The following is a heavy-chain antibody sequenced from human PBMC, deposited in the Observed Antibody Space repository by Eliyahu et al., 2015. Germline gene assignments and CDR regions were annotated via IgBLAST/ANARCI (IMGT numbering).Heavy chain of an antibody. CDR3: TTYDSSGYFLEY. D-gene: IGHD3-22*01. CDR2: IKDESDDATT. Sequence: VQLVXSGGGLVKPGGSLXLSCAASXFAXSXAWXXWIRQAPGKGLEFVGRIKDESDDATTDYTAPVKGRFTISRDDSKSTVYLQMNSLETEDTAVYYCTTYDSSGYFLEYWGQGTLVTVSS. V-gene: IGHV3-15*01. J-gene: IGHJ4*02. CDR1: XFAXSXAW.